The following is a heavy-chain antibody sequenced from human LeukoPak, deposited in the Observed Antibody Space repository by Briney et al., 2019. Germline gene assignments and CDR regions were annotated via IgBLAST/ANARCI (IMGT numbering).Heavy chain of an antibody. V-gene: IGHV3-11*04. J-gene: IGHJ4*02. CDR3: ASWAGTATGFSGPFDY. CDR2: ISSSGSMI. D-gene: IGHD6-13*01. CDR1: GFTFSDNS. Sequence: GGSLRLSCVAPGFTFSDNSMTWIRQAPGKGLEWVSYISSSGSMIKYADSVKGRFTISRDNTKNSLYLQMNSLRAEDAAVYYCASWAGTATGFSGPFDYWGQGTLVTVSS.